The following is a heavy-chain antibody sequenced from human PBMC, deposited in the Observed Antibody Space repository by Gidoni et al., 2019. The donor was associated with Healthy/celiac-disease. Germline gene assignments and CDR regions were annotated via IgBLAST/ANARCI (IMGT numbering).Heavy chain of an antibody. CDR1: GNTFSSYY. Sequence: QVQLVQSGAEVKKPGASVKVSCKASGNTFSSYYMHWVRQATGQGLEWMGIINPGGGGTSYAQKFQGRVTMTRDTSTSTVYRELSSLRSEDTAVYYCARGPVGAAGYFQHWGQGTLVTVSS. J-gene: IGHJ1*01. CDR3: ARGPVGAAGYFQH. V-gene: IGHV1-46*03. CDR2: INPGGGGT. D-gene: IGHD1-26*01.